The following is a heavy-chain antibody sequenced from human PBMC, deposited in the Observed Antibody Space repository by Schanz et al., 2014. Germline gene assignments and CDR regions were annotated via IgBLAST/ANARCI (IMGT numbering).Heavy chain of an antibody. CDR3: ARHGNSWYLDY. CDR1: RFTFSNYA. CDR2: IYSGGST. J-gene: IGHJ4*02. V-gene: IGHV3-66*04. D-gene: IGHD6-13*01. Sequence: EVQLVESGGGLVKPGGSLRLSCAASRFTFSNYAMSWVRQAPGKGLEWVSVIYSGGSTYYADSVKGRFTISRDNSKNTLYLQMNSLRAEDTAVYYCARHGNSWYLDYWGQGTLVTVSS.